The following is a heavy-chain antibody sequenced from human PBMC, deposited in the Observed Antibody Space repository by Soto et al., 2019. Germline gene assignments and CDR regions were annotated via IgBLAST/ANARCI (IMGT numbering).Heavy chain of an antibody. Sequence: GGSLRLSCAASSFTFRTYAMSWVRQAPGKGLEWVSTISGSGGSTYYAASVKGRFTISRDNSHNTLYLQMSSLRAEDTALYYCAKDLSGSYWVFDNWGQGALDKVSS. CDR1: SFTFRTYA. CDR2: ISGSGGST. J-gene: IGHJ4*02. D-gene: IGHD1-26*01. V-gene: IGHV3-23*01. CDR3: AKDLSGSYWVFDN.